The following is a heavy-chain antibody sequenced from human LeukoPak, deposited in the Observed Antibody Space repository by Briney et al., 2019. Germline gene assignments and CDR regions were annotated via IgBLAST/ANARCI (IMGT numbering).Heavy chain of an antibody. CDR2: INSDGSST. J-gene: IGHJ4*02. CDR3: AKDLKPGSLDY. D-gene: IGHD3-10*01. Sequence: PGGSLRLSCAASGFTFSSYWMYWVRQAPGKGLVWVSRINSDGSSTSYADSVKGRCSISRDNAKNTLYLQLNSLRADDTAVYYCAKDLKPGSLDYWGQGTLVTVSS. CDR1: GFTFSSYW. V-gene: IGHV3-74*01.